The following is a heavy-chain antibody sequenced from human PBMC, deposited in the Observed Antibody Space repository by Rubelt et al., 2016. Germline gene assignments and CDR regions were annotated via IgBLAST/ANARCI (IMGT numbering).Heavy chain of an antibody. V-gene: IGHV3-33*08. CDR3: ARASCAGGNCFPDDY. Sequence: GGGVFQPGRSLRLSCAASGFTFSSYAMHWVRQAPGTGLEWLTVIQFDGAATYYADSVKGRFAISRDNSKNTLFLQVNSLRPEDTAVYYCARASCAGGNCFPDDYWGQGTLVTISA. CDR2: IQFDGAAT. J-gene: IGHJ4*02. D-gene: IGHD2-15*01. CDR1: GFTFSSYA.